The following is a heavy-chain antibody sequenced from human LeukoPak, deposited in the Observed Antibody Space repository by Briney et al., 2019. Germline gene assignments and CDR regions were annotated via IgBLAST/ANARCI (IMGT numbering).Heavy chain of an antibody. CDR2: IYYSGST. D-gene: IGHD2-21*02. CDR1: GGSISSGDYY. Sequence: SETLSLTCTVSGGSISSGDYYWSWIRQPPGKGLEWIGYIYYSGSTYYNPSLKSRVTISVDTSKNQFSLKLSPVTAADTAVYYCAREVAYCGGDCYHSDYWGQGTLVTVSS. CDR3: AREVAYCGGDCYHSDY. J-gene: IGHJ4*02. V-gene: IGHV4-30-4*01.